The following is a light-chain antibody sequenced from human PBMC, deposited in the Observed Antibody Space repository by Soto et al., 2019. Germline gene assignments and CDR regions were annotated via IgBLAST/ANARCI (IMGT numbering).Light chain of an antibody. V-gene: IGKV3-11*01. CDR1: QSVSRY. Sequence: EIVLTQSPATLSLSPGERATLSCRASQSVSRYLAWYQQEPGQAPRLLIYDAPNRATGIPARFSGSGSGTDFTLTISSLEPEDFAVYYCQQRSNWPPTFGGGTKVEIK. CDR2: DAP. CDR3: QQRSNWPPT. J-gene: IGKJ4*01.